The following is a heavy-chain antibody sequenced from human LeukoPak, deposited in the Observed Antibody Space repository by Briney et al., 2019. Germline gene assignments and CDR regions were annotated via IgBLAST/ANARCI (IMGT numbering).Heavy chain of an antibody. CDR1: GFTFSDSY. D-gene: IGHD1-1*01. CDR2: ISSSGSTI. Sequence: GRSLRLSCAASGFTFSDSYMSWIRQAPGKWLEYISYISSSGSTIYYADSVKGRFTLSRDNAKNSLSLEMNSLRAEDTAVYYCASGKYTVEYWGQGTLVTVSS. CDR3: ASGKYTVEY. J-gene: IGHJ4*02. V-gene: IGHV3-11*01.